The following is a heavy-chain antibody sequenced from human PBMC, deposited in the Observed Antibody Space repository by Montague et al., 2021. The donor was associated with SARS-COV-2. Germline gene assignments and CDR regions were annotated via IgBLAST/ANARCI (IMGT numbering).Heavy chain of an antibody. Sequence: SETLSLTCTVSGGSISSSSYYWGWIRQPPGKGLEWIGSIYYTGSTYYNPSLKSRVTISVDTSKNQFSLKLSSVTAADTAVYYCARDTRISMLVVVTPYGLDVGGQGTTVTVSS. J-gene: IGHJ6*02. D-gene: IGHD3-22*01. CDR2: IYYTGST. CDR3: ARDTRISMLVVVTPYGLDV. V-gene: IGHV4-39*07. CDR1: GGSISSSSYY.